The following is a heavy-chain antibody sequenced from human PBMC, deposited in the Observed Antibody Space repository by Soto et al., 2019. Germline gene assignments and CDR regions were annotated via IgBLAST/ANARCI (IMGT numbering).Heavy chain of an antibody. D-gene: IGHD5-12*01. CDR3: AREVPISAVNYIDH. CDR2: ISDDAITR. Sequence: GGSLRLSCAASGFSLSDFWMHWIRQAPGKGLVWVARISDDAITRSYAGFVEGRFTISRDNAKNMVYLQLNSLTTDDTAFYYCAREVPISAVNYIDHWGQGALVTVSS. CDR1: GFSLSDFW. J-gene: IGHJ4*02. V-gene: IGHV3-74*01.